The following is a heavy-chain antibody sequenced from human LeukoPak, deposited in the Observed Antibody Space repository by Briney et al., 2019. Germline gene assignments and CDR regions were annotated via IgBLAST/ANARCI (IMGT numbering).Heavy chain of an antibody. CDR2: IYPGDSDT. J-gene: IGHJ6*02. D-gene: IGHD4-17*01. CDR3: ALDYGDFTRGYYYYYGMDV. CDR1: GYSFTNYW. Sequence: GESLKISCNGSGYSFTNYWIGWVRQMPGKGLEWMGVIYPGDSDTRYSPSFQGQVTISADKSISTAYLQWSSLKASDTAMYYCALDYGDFTRGYYYYYGMDVWGQGTTVTVSS. V-gene: IGHV5-51*01.